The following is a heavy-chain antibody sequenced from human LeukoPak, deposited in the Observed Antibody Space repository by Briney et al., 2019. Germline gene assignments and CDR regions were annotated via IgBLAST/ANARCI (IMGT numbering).Heavy chain of an antibody. CDR3: ATATYSSGDYYYMDV. Sequence: GASVKVSCKASGGTFSSYAISWVRQAPGQGLEWMGGIIPIFGTANYAQKFQGRVTITADESTSTAYMELSSLRSEDTAVYYCATATYSSGDYYYMDVWGKGTTVTISS. CDR1: GGTFSSYA. CDR2: IIPIFGTA. J-gene: IGHJ6*03. D-gene: IGHD6-19*01. V-gene: IGHV1-69*01.